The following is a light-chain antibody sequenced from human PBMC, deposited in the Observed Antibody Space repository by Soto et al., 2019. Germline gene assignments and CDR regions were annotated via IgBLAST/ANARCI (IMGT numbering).Light chain of an antibody. Sequence: DIQLTQSPSFLSASVGDRVTITCRASQGLSSYLAWYQQKPGKAPNLLIYAAFTLKSGVPSRFSGSGSGTEFTLTINSLQPEDFGTFSSQQSYSTPTFV. CDR1: QGLSSY. J-gene: IGKJ1*01. CDR3: QQSYSTPT. V-gene: IGKV1-9*01. CDR2: AAF.